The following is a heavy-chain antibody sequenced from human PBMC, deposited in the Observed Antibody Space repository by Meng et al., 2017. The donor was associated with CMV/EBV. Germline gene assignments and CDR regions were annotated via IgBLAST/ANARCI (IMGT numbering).Heavy chain of an antibody. D-gene: IGHD3-3*01. Sequence: GGSLRLSCAASGFTVSSNYMSWVRQAPGKGLEWVSVIYSGGSTYYADSVKGRFTISRDNSKNTLYLQMNSLRAEDTAVYYCARGGVYYDFWSGYYYYFDYWGQGTLVTVSS. J-gene: IGHJ4*02. V-gene: IGHV3-66*02. CDR1: GFTVSSNY. CDR2: IYSGGST. CDR3: ARGGVYYDFWSGYYYYFDY.